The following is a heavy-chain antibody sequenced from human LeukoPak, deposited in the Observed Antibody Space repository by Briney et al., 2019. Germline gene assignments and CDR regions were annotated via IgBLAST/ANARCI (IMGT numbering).Heavy chain of an antibody. J-gene: IGHJ5*02. CDR2: IIPIFGTA. CDR3: ARKVPNDSSGYYYRGQFDP. V-gene: IGHV1-69*06. CDR1: GGTFSSYA. D-gene: IGHD3-22*01. Sequence: SVKVSCKASGGTFSSYAISWVRQAPGQGLEWMGGIIPIFGTANYAQKFQGRVTITADKSASTAYMELSSLRSEDTAVYYCARKVPNDSSGYYYRGQFDPWGQGTLVTVSS.